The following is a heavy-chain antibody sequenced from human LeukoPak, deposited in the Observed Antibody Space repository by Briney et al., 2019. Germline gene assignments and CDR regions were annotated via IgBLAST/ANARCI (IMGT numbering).Heavy chain of an antibody. D-gene: IGHD3-10*01. CDR2: IYYSGST. CDR1: GRSIRSSSYY. V-gene: IGHV4-39*02. J-gene: IGHJ5*02. Sequence: SETLSLTCTVSGRSIRSSSYYWGWIRQPRGKGLDWIASIYYSGSTYYNPSLKSRVTISVDTSKKQFSLKLSSVTAADTAVYYCARELITMVRGVIIPRGWFDPWGQGTLVTVSS. CDR3: ARELITMVRGVIIPRGWFDP.